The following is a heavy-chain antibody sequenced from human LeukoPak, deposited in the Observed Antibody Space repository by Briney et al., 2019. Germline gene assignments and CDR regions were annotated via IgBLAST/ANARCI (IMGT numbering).Heavy chain of an antibody. CDR3: ARGSGRLVGYFDY. J-gene: IGHJ4*02. Sequence: GGSLRLSCAASGFTFSSYGMHWVRQAPGKGLEWVAVISYDGSNKYYADSVKGRFTISRDNSKNTLYLQMNSLRAEDTAVYYCARGSGRLVGYFDYWGQGTLVTVSS. V-gene: IGHV3-30*03. CDR2: ISYDGSNK. D-gene: IGHD3-16*01. CDR1: GFTFSSYG.